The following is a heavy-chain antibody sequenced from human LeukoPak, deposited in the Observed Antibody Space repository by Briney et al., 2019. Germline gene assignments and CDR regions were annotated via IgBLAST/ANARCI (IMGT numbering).Heavy chain of an antibody. D-gene: IGHD6-6*01. J-gene: IGHJ4*02. Sequence: SETLSLTCTVSGGSISSGDYYWSWIRQPPGKGLEWIGYIYYSGSTYYNPSLKSRVTISVDTSKNQFSLKLSSVTAADTAVYYCARVGGSSSLDFDYWGQGTLVTVSS. CDR3: ARVGGSSSLDFDY. CDR2: IYYSGST. CDR1: GGSISSGDYY. V-gene: IGHV4-30-4*02.